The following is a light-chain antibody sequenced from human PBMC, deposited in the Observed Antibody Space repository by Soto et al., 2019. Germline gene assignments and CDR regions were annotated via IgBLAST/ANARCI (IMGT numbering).Light chain of an antibody. CDR2: AAS. CDR1: QAISNY. CDR3: QKYNSAPLT. J-gene: IGKJ4*01. V-gene: IGKV1-27*01. Sequence: DIQMTQSPSSLYASVGDIVTITCRASQAISNYLAWYQQKPGKVPKLQIYAASALLPGVPSRFSGSKSGTDFTLTISRLQPEDVGTYYCQKYNSAPLTFGGGTKVEIK.